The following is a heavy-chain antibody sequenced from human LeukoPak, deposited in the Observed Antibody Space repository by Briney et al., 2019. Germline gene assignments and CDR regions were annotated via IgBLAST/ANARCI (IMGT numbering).Heavy chain of an antibody. J-gene: IGHJ5*02. Sequence: SGGSLRLSCAASGFTFSSYAMHWVRQAPGQGLEWMGWINPSGGTNYAQKFQGRVTMTRDTSISTAYMELSRLRSDDTAVYYCARDQRSCSGGSCYPGWFAPWGQGTLVTVSS. D-gene: IGHD2-15*01. CDR3: ARDQRSCSGGSCYPGWFAP. CDR2: INPSGGT. V-gene: IGHV1-2*02. CDR1: GFTFSSYA.